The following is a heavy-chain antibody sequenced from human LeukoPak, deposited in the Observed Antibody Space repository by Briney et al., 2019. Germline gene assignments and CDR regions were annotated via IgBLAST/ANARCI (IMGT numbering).Heavy chain of an antibody. J-gene: IGHJ6*03. D-gene: IGHD2-2*01. V-gene: IGHV3-30*02. CDR2: IRYDGSNK. CDR3: AKYCSSTSCYQGIDYYYYMDV. CDR1: GFTFSSYG. Sequence: GGSLRLSCAASGFTFSSYGMHWVRQAPGKGLEWVAFIRYDGSNKYYADSVKGRFTISRDNSKNTLYLQMNSLRAEDTAVYYCAKYCSSTSCYQGIDYYYYMDVWGKGTTVTVSS.